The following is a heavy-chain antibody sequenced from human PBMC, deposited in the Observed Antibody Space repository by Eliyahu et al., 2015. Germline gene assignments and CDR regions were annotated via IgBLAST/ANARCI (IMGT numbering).Heavy chain of an antibody. Sequence: EVQLVESGGGLVQPGGSLRXSCAASGFPFSSYDMHWVRQAAGKGLEWVSAIHTAGDPYYPDSVKGRFTISREDAKNSLYLQLNSLRAGDTAVYYCARASFGVGFDYWGQGTLVTVSS. V-gene: IGHV3-13*05. CDR2: IHTAGDP. J-gene: IGHJ4*02. CDR1: GFPFSSYD. CDR3: ARASFGVGFDY. D-gene: IGHD3-3*01.